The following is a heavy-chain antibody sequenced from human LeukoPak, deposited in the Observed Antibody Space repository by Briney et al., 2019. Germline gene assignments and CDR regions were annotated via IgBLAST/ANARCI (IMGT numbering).Heavy chain of an antibody. D-gene: IGHD4-17*01. CDR3: ARGYGDYVSLWYSDL. CDR2: IYYSGST. Sequence: PSETLSLTCTVSGGSISSYYWSWIRQPPGKGLEWIGYIYYSGSTNYNPTLKSRVTISVDTSKNQFSLKLSSVTAADTAVYYCARGYGDYVSLWYSDLWGRGTLVTVSS. J-gene: IGHJ2*01. CDR1: GGSISSYY. V-gene: IGHV4-59*01.